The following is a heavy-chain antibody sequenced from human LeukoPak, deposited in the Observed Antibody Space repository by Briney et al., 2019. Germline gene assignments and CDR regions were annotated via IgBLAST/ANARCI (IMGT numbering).Heavy chain of an antibody. Sequence: GGSLRLSCAASGFTFNRYWMHWLRQAPGEGLVWVAQIYHDGSIANYADSVKGRLTIPRDNAKNTLYLQMNSLRAEDTAVYYCLSDGYRNFGAAFDIWGQGTLVTVSS. J-gene: IGHJ3*02. CDR1: GFTFNRYW. V-gene: IGHV3-74*01. D-gene: IGHD4-11*01. CDR2: IYHDGSIA. CDR3: LSDGYRNFGAAFDI.